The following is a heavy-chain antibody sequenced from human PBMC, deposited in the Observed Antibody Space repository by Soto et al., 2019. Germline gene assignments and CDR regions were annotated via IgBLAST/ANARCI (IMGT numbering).Heavy chain of an antibody. CDR1: GGSISSYY. Sequence: SETLSLTCTVSGGSISSYYWSWIRQPPGKGLEWLGFIYYSGSTNYNPSLKSRVTISVDTSKNQFSLKLSSVTAADTAVYYCARGNYYDSSVWGQGTTVTVSS. V-gene: IGHV4-59*01. D-gene: IGHD3-22*01. J-gene: IGHJ6*02. CDR2: IYYSGST. CDR3: ARGNYYDSSV.